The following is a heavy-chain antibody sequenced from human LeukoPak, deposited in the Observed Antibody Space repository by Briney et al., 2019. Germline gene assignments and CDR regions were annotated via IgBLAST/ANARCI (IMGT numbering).Heavy chain of an antibody. J-gene: IGHJ6*04. CDR3: ARDWYSSRPRIMDV. Sequence: SETLSLTCTVSGGSISSGSYFWNWIRQPAGKGLEWIGRIYTSGSTNYNPSLKSRVTMSVDTSKNQFSLKLSSVTAADTAVYYCARDWYSSRPRIMDVWGKGTTVTISS. V-gene: IGHV4-61*02. CDR2: IYTSGST. CDR1: GGSISSGSYF. D-gene: IGHD6-13*01.